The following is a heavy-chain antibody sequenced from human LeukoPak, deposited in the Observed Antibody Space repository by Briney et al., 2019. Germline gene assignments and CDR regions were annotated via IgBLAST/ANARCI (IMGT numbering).Heavy chain of an antibody. V-gene: IGHV1-18*01. CDR3: ARADSSGWLYYFDY. J-gene: IGHJ4*02. CDR1: GYTFTSYG. D-gene: IGHD6-19*01. CDR2: ISAYNGNT. Sequence: AAVNVSCKASGYTFTSYGISWVRQAHGQGLEWMGWISAYNGNTNYAQKLQGRVTMTTDTSTSTANMELRSLRSGDTAVYYCARADSSGWLYYFDYWGQGTLVTVSS.